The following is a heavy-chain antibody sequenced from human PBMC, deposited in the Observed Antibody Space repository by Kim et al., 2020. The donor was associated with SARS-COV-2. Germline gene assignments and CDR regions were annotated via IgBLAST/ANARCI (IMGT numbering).Heavy chain of an antibody. V-gene: IGHV3-33*01. J-gene: IGHJ6*02. CDR3: ARDAHLRYGMDV. CDR2: IWYDGSNK. Sequence: GGSLRLSCAASGFTFISYGMYWVRQAPGKGLEWVAVIWYDGSNKYYADSVKGRFTISRDNSKNTLYLQMNSLRAEDTAVYYCARDAHLRYGMDVWGQGTT. CDR1: GFTFISYG.